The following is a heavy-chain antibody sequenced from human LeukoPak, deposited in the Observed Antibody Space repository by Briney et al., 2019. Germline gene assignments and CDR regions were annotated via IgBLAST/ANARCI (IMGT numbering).Heavy chain of an antibody. J-gene: IGHJ6*02. D-gene: IGHD6-13*01. Sequence: PSETLSLTCTVSGGSISSYYWSWIRQPPGKGLEWIGYIYYSGSTNYNPSLKSRVTISVDTSKNQFSLKLSSVTAADTAVYYCASERSSIAAAGSYYYYGMDVWGQGTTVTVSS. CDR3: ASERSSIAAAGSYYYYGMDV. V-gene: IGHV4-59*08. CDR1: GGSISSYY. CDR2: IYYSGST.